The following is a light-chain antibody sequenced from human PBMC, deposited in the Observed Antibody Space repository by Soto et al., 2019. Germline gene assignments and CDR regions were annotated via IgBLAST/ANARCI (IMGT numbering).Light chain of an antibody. CDR2: AAS. V-gene: IGKV1-39*01. CDR1: QNVNRY. CDR3: QQYGSSST. Sequence: IQLTKSPFSLSASLGDRVTITCRTSQNVNRYLNWYQQQPGKAPKLLIYAASILQSGVPSRFSGSGSGTDFTLAISRLEPEDFAVYYCQQYGSSSTFGQGTRLEI. J-gene: IGKJ5*01.